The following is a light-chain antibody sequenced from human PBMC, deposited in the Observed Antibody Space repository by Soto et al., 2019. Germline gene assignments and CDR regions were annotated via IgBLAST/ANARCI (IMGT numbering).Light chain of an antibody. CDR2: GAS. V-gene: IGKV3-20*01. CDR3: QQYGSLSWT. CDR1: QSVRSNY. Sequence: DIVLTQSPGTLSSSPGERATRSCRASQSVRSNYLAWYQQKPCQAPRLLIYGASTGATGVPDRFSGSGSGTDFTLTISRLEPEDFAVYHCQQYGSLSWTFGQGTKV. J-gene: IGKJ1*01.